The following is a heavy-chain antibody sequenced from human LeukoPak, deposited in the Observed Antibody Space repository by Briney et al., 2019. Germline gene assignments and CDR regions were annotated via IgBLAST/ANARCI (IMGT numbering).Heavy chain of an antibody. J-gene: IGHJ6*04. D-gene: IGHD4-11*01. Sequence: SETLSLTCAVYGGSFSGYYWSWIRQPPGKGLEWIGEINHSGSTNYNPSLKSRVTISVDTSKNQFSLKLSSVTAADTAVYYCARDLSTTTVIPLDVWGKGTTVTVSS. CDR2: INHSGST. V-gene: IGHV4-34*01. CDR1: GGSFSGYY. CDR3: ARDLSTTTVIPLDV.